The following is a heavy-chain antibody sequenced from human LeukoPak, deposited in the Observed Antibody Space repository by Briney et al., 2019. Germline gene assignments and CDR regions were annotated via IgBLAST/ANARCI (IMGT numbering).Heavy chain of an antibody. Sequence: GGSLRLSCAASGFTFDDYAMHWVRQAPGKGLEWVSGISWNSGSRGYADSVKGRFTISRDNAKNSLYLQMNSLRAEDTALYYCAKATGAIYSSSWCDYWGQGTLVTVSS. CDR1: GFTFDDYA. CDR3: AKATGAIYSSSWCDY. D-gene: IGHD6-13*01. J-gene: IGHJ4*02. V-gene: IGHV3-9*01. CDR2: ISWNSGSR.